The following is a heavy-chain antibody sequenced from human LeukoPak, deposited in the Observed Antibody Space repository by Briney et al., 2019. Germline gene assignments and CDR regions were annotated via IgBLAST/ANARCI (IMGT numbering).Heavy chain of an antibody. J-gene: IGHJ5*02. V-gene: IGHV3-21*06. Sequence: PGGSLRLSCAASGFTFSDYSMNWVRQTPGKGLEWVASTSSGSAWIYYADSVRGLFTISRDNANNLLYLQMNSLRVEDTAIYYCARDAGGRTQREGWFDPWGQGTLVTVSS. CDR1: GFTFSDYS. CDR2: TSSGSAWI. CDR3: ARDAGGRTQREGWFDP. D-gene: IGHD1-1*01.